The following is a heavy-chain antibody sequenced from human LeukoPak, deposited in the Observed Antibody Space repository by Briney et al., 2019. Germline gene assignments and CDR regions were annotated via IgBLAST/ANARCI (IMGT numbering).Heavy chain of an antibody. Sequence: TSETLSLTCTISGGSVSDYYWSWIRQSPGKGLEWIGYIYHTGSTSYSPSLKSRVTISVDTSKNQFSLKLSSVTAADTAVYYCARGVRITMVRGVIDYFDYWGQGTLVTVSS. D-gene: IGHD3-10*01. CDR3: ARGVRITMVRGVIDYFDY. CDR2: IYHTGST. J-gene: IGHJ4*02. CDR1: GGSVSDYY. V-gene: IGHV4-59*08.